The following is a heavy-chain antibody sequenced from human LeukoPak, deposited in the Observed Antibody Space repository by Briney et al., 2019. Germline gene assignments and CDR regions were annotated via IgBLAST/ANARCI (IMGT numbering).Heavy chain of an antibody. D-gene: IGHD3-10*01. Sequence: SETLSLTCSVSGGSISGYYWSWIRQSPGKGLECIGYIHYTGSTNYNPSLKSRVTISVETSKNQFSLKLKSVTAADTAVYYCARGGYYGSGNDFRFDPWGQGTLVTVSS. CDR2: IHYTGST. V-gene: IGHV4-59*01. CDR3: ARGGYYGSGNDFRFDP. J-gene: IGHJ5*02. CDR1: GGSISGYY.